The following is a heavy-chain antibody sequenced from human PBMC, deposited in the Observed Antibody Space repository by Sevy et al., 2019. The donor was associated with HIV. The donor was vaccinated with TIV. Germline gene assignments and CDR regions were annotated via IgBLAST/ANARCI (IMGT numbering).Heavy chain of an antibody. CDR1: GFTFSSYS. D-gene: IGHD2-2*01. Sequence: GGSLRLSCAASGFTFSSYSMNWVRQAPGKGLEWVSSISSSSSYIYYADSVKGRFTISRDNAKNSLYLQMNSLRAEDTAVYYCARLWMGYCSSTSCSRAVDYWGQGPLVTVSS. J-gene: IGHJ4*02. CDR3: ARLWMGYCSSTSCSRAVDY. V-gene: IGHV3-21*01. CDR2: ISSSSSYI.